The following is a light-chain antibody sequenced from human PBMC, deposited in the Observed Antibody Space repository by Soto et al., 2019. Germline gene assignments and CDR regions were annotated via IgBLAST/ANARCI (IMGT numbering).Light chain of an antibody. V-gene: IGKV3-20*01. CDR2: GAS. J-gene: IGKJ1*01. CDR3: HHYGSARWT. CDR1: QTVSSNY. Sequence: VMTQSRDTLSLSPGESATLSCWASQTVSSNYLALYQQKPGRAPRRLIYGASSRATGIPDRFSGSGAGTDFTLTIRRLEPEDFAVYYCHHYGSARWTFGQGTKVDIK.